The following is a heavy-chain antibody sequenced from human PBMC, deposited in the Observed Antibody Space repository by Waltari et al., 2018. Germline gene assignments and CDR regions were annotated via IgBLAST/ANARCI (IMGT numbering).Heavy chain of an antibody. Sequence: EVQLLESGGGLVQPGGSLKLSCAASGLTFSPYAMNWVRQAPGKGLEWVSIIRGSGLSADYADSVKGRFIISRDNSKNTLYLQMNSLRVDDTAVYYCAKGGRERGMDVWGQGTTVTVSS. D-gene: IGHD1-26*01. V-gene: IGHV3-23*01. CDR1: GLTFSPYA. CDR2: IRGSGLSA. CDR3: AKGGRERGMDV. J-gene: IGHJ6*02.